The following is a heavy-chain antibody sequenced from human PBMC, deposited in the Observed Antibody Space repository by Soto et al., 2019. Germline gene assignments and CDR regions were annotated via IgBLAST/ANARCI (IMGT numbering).Heavy chain of an antibody. CDR2: ISSSGAYT. Sequence: QVQLVESGGGLVKPGGSLRLSCAASGFSFSDYYMNWIRQDPGKGLEWISYISSSGAYTNYADSVRGRFTMSRESAKNSLLMQMDGLRAEDTAVYYCARAKLVVECRVDYWVQGTLVTVSS. CDR1: GFSFSDYY. J-gene: IGHJ4*02. CDR3: ARAKLVVECRVDY. V-gene: IGHV3-11*06. D-gene: IGHD3-22*01.